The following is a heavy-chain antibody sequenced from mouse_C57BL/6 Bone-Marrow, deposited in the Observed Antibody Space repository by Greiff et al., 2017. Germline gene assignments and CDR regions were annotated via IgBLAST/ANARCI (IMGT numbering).Heavy chain of an antibody. J-gene: IGHJ2*01. CDR3: ARRCYGSSSLYYFDY. CDR1: GFTFSSYG. CDR2: ISSGGRYT. V-gene: IGHV5-6*02. D-gene: IGHD1-1*01. Sequence: DVKLVESGGDLVKPGGSLKLSCAASGFTFSSYGMSWVRQTPDKRLEWVATISSGGRYTYYPDSVKGRFPISRDNAKNTLYLQMSSLKSEDTALYYGARRCYGSSSLYYFDYWGQGTTLTVSS.